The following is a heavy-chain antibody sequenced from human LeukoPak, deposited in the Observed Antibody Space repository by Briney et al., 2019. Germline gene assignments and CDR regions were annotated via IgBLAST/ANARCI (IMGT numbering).Heavy chain of an antibody. CDR3: VRDQGGSSYRHAFDL. CDR2: IYHSGST. Sequence: PSETLSLTCAVSGGSISSSNWWSWVRQPPGKGLEWIGEIYHSGSTNYNPSLKSRVTISVDKSKNQFSLKLSSVTAADTAVYYCVRDQGGSSYRHAFDLWGQGTMVTVSS. D-gene: IGHD1-26*01. CDR1: GGSISSSNW. J-gene: IGHJ3*01. V-gene: IGHV4-4*02.